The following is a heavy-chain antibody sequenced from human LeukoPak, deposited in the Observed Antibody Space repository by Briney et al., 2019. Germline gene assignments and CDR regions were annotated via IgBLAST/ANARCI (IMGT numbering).Heavy chain of an antibody. CDR1: GYTFTTYD. V-gene: IGHV1-8*01. Sequence: GASVKLSCNASGYTFTTYDINWVRQATGQGLEWMGWMNPNSGNTGYAQKFQGRVTMTRNTSMSTAYMELSSLRSEDTAVYYCARANYYGSGKKDLDYWGQGTLVTVSS. D-gene: IGHD3-10*01. CDR3: ARANYYGSGKKDLDY. CDR2: MNPNSGNT. J-gene: IGHJ4*02.